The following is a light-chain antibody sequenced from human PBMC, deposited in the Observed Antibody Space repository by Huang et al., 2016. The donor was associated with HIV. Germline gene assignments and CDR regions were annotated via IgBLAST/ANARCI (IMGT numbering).Light chain of an antibody. V-gene: IGKV3-11*01. CDR3: QQRSNWPLT. Sequence: EVVLTQSPATLSLSPGERATLSCRASQSVRSSLAWYQQIPGQAPRLLIYDTSGRATGVPGRISGSGSGTDFTLTISSREPEDSALYYCQQRSNWPLTFGGGTKVEIK. CDR1: QSVRSS. J-gene: IGKJ4*01. CDR2: DTS.